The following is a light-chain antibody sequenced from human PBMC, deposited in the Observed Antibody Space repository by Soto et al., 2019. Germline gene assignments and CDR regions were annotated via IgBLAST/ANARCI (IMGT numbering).Light chain of an antibody. CDR3: AAWDDSLSGVV. CDR1: SSNIGSNY. Sequence: QPVLTQPPSASGTPGQRVTISCSGSSSNIGSNYVYWYQQLPGTAPKLLMYRTNQRPSGVPDRFSGSKSGTSASLAISGLRSEDEADYYCAAWDDSLSGVVFGGGTKVTVL. J-gene: IGLJ2*01. V-gene: IGLV1-47*01. CDR2: RTN.